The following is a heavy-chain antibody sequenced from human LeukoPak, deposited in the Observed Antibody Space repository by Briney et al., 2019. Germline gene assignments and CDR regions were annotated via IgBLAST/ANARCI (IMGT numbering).Heavy chain of an antibody. Sequence: GGSLRLSCAVSGFTSSNYWMSWVRQAPGRGLEWVANIKQDGSEKYYVDSVKGRFTISRDNAKNSLYLQMNSLRADDTAVYYCARDGSYFHYWGQGTLVTVSS. CDR1: GFTSSNYW. D-gene: IGHD1-26*01. CDR3: ARDGSYFHY. CDR2: IKQDGSEK. J-gene: IGHJ4*02. V-gene: IGHV3-7*05.